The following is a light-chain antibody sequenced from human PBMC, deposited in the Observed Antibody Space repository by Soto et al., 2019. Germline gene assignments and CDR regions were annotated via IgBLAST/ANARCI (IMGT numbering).Light chain of an antibody. CDR2: DAS. Sequence: EIELTQSPATLSLSPGERATLSCRASQSVSSSLAWYQQKPGQAPRLLIYDASNRATGIPARFSGSGSGTDFTLTISSLEPEDFAVYYCQQRSNWPPKYTFGQGTKLEI. CDR1: QSVSSS. CDR3: QQRSNWPPKYT. J-gene: IGKJ2*01. V-gene: IGKV3-11*01.